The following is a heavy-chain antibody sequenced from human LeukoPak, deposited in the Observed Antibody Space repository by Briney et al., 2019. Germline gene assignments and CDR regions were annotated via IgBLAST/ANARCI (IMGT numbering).Heavy chain of an antibody. D-gene: IGHD2-8*01. CDR1: GFTFSSYA. J-gene: IGHJ4*02. V-gene: IGHV3-23*01. CDR3: AKDRSWINDVCHGDFDY. CDR2: TSGSGGST. Sequence: GGSLRLSCAASGFTFSSYAMSWVRQAPGKGLEWVSATSGSGGSTHYADSVKGRFTISRDNSKNTVYLQMSSLRAEDTAVYYCAKDRSWINDVCHGDFDYWGQGTLVTVSS.